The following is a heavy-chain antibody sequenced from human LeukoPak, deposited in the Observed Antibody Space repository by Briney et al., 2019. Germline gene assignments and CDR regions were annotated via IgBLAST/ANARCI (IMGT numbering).Heavy chain of an antibody. CDR2: IDPSDSYT. Sequence: GESLKISCKGSGYSFTSYWISWVRQMPGKGLEWMGRIDPSDSYTNYSPSFQGHVTISADKSISTAYLQWSSLKASDTAMYYCARGGYSSSWYDWFDPWGQGTLVTVSS. J-gene: IGHJ5*02. D-gene: IGHD6-13*01. CDR3: ARGGYSSSWYDWFDP. V-gene: IGHV5-10-1*01. CDR1: GYSFTSYW.